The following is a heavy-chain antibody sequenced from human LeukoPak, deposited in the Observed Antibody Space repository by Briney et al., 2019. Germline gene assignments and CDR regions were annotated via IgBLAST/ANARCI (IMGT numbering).Heavy chain of an antibody. V-gene: IGHV4-30-4*01. J-gene: IGHJ3*02. CDR1: GGSISSGGYY. Sequence: PSETLSLTCTVSGGSISSGGYYWSWIRQPPGKGLEWIGYIYYSGSTYYNPSLKSRVTISVDTSKNQFSLKLSSVTAADTAVYYCARAQRRLLVVKVSNAFDIWGQGTMVTVSS. CDR2: IYYSGST. D-gene: IGHD3-22*01. CDR3: ARAQRRLLVVKVSNAFDI.